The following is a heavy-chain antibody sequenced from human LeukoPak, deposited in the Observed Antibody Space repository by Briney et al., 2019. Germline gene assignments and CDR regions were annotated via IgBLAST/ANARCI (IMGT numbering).Heavy chain of an antibody. CDR3: ARGRPHGNDY. CDR2: ISSSSSTI. D-gene: IGHD4-23*01. CDR1: GFIFSSYA. V-gene: IGHV3-48*01. Sequence: GGSLRLSCAASGFIFSSYAMNWVRQAPGKGLEWVAYISSSSSTIYYADSVKGRLTISRDNAENTLYLQMNSLRVEDTAVYYCARGRPHGNDYWGQGTLVTVSS. J-gene: IGHJ4*02.